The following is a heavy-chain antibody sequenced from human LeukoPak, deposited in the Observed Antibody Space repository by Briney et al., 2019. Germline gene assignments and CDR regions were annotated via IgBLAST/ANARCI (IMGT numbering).Heavy chain of an antibody. CDR2: IYPADSDT. J-gene: IGHJ4*02. Sequence: GESLKISCKASGYSFSTYWIGWVRQMPGKGLEWMGIIYPADSDTRYSPSFQGQATISADRSISTAYLQWSSLKASDTAMYYCARQTTVTPGDYWGQGTLVSVSS. CDR3: ARQTTVTPGDY. CDR1: GYSFSTYW. D-gene: IGHD4-17*01. V-gene: IGHV5-51*01.